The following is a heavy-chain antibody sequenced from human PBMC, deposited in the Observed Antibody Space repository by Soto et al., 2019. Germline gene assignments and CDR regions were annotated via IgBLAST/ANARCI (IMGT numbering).Heavy chain of an antibody. D-gene: IGHD2-2*01. J-gene: IGHJ4*02. CDR3: ARDLPDCSSTSCNHYFDY. CDR1: GGSISSGCYY. Sequence: SETLSLTCTVSGGSISSGCYYWSWIRQDPGKGLEWIGYIYYIGSTYYNPSLKSRLTISVDTSKNQFSLKLSSVTAADTAVYYCARDLPDCSSTSCNHYFDYWGQGTLVTVCS. CDR2: IYYIGST. V-gene: IGHV4-31*03.